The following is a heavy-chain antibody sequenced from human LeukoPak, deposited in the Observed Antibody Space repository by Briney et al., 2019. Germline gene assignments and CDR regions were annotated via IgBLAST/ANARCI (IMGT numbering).Heavy chain of an antibody. CDR2: IRSKAYGGTT. CDR1: GFTFSGHY. V-gene: IGHV3-49*04. CDR3: TRDQTPYN. D-gene: IGHD2-15*01. J-gene: IGHJ4*02. Sequence: GGSLRLSCAASGFTFSGHYIDWVRQAPGKGLEWVGFIRSKAYGGTTEYAASVKGRFTISRDDSKSIAYLQMNSLKTEDTAVYYCTRDQTPYNWGQGTLVTVSS.